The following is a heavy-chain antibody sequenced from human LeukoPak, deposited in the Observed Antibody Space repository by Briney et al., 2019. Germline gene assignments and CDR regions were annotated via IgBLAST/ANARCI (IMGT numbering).Heavy chain of an antibody. J-gene: IGHJ3*02. CDR1: GDSLSSNSTA. D-gene: IGHD4/OR15-4a*01. V-gene: IGHV6-1*01. Sequence: SQTLSLTCAISGDSLSSNSTAWNWIRQFPSRGLKWLGRTYYRSKRYNDYTVTVKSRITFNPDTSKNQFSLHLNSVTPQDTAVYYCARKRLSADSFDMWGQETLVTVS. CDR2: TYYRSKRYN. CDR3: ARKRLSADSFDM.